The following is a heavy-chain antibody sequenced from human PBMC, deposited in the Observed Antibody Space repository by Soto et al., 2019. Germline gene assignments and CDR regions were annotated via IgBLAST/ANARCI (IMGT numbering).Heavy chain of an antibody. CDR1: GFTFDDYA. D-gene: IGHD3-3*01. J-gene: IGHJ6*02. CDR3: AKDRQNYDFWSGSYYYGMDV. Sequence: GGSLRLSCAASGFTFDDYAMHWVRQAPGKGLEWVSLISWDGGSTYYADSVKGRFTISRDNSKNSLYLQMNSLRAEDTALYYCAKDRQNYDFWSGSYYYGMDVWGQGTTVTVSS. V-gene: IGHV3-43D*03. CDR2: ISWDGGST.